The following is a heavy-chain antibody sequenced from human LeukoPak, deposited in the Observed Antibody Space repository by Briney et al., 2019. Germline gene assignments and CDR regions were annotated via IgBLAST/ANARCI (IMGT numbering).Heavy chain of an antibody. D-gene: IGHD3-10*01. CDR1: GFTFSSYA. CDR3: AKVRFGVTARYHFDF. J-gene: IGHJ4*02. Sequence: GGSLRLSCAASGFTFSSYAMSWVRQAPGKGLEWVSTISTSGGSTYYADSVKGRFTISRDNSKNTLYLQMNSLRAEDTAVYYCAKVRFGVTARYHFDFWGQGTLVTVSS. V-gene: IGHV3-23*01. CDR2: ISTSGGST.